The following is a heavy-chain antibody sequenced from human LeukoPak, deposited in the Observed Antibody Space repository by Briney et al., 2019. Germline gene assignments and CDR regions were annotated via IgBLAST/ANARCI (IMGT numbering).Heavy chain of an antibody. J-gene: IGHJ4*02. CDR3: ARGYNYNWGY. V-gene: IGHV4-34*01. Sequence: SETLSLTCAVHGGSFNTDHWSWIRQPPGKGLEWIGEIHESRSNPKYSPSLKSRVTISVDTSKNQLSLKLSSVTAADTAVYYCARGYNYNWGYLGQGTLVIVSS. D-gene: IGHD1-1*01. CDR1: GGSFNTDH. CDR2: IHESRSNP.